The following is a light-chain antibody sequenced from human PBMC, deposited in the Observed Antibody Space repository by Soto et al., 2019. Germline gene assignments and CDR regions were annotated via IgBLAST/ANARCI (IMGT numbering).Light chain of an antibody. CDR1: SSYVGGYNY. CDR3: SSFTSSSTQV. Sequence: QSALTQPASVSGSPGQSITISCTGTSSYVGGYNYVSWYQQHPGKVPKLMIYEVSNRPSGVVNRFSGSKSGNTASLTISGLQAEDEADYYCSSFTSSSTQVFGTGTKLTVL. CDR2: EVS. J-gene: IGLJ1*01. V-gene: IGLV2-14*01.